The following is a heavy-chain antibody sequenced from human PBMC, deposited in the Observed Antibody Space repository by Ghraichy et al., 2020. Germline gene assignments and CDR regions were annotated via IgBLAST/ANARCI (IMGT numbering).Heavy chain of an antibody. D-gene: IGHD6-25*01. J-gene: IGHJ5*02. Sequence: GGSLRLSCAASGFTFSTSAMAWVRQAPGKGLEWVSAISASGDTTYYAESVKGRLAISRDNSKNTLFLLMNSLRVEDTAVYYCAKDRGYSSSIPWGQGTLATVSS. V-gene: IGHV3-23*01. CDR1: GFTFSTSA. CDR2: ISASGDTT. CDR3: AKDRGYSSSIP.